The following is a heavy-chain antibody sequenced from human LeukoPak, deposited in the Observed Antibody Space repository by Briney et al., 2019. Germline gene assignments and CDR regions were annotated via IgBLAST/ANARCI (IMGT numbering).Heavy chain of an antibody. CDR1: GFTFSSYA. V-gene: IGHV3-23*01. CDR3: AKGGLGGITCGGVIVRNAFDI. CDR2: ISGSGGST. J-gene: IGHJ3*02. D-gene: IGHD3-16*02. Sequence: GGSLRLSCAASGFTFSSYAMSWVRQAPGKGLEWVSAISGSGGSTYYADSVKGRFTISRDNSKNMLYLQMNSLRAEDTAVYYCAKGGLGGITCGGVIVRNAFDIWGQGTMVTVSS.